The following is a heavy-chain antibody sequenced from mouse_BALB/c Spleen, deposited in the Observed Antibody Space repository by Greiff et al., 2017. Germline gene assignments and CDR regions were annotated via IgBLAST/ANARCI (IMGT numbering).Heavy chain of an antibody. CDR1: GYTFTSYW. D-gene: IGHD4-1*01. CDR3: ARLGQTGYYFDY. V-gene: IGHV1-7*01. CDR2: INPSTGYT. J-gene: IGHJ2*01. Sequence: VQLKQSGAELAKPGASVKMSCKASGYTFTSYWMHWVKQRPGQGLEWIGYINPSTGYTEYNQKFKDKATLTADKSSSTAYMQLSSLTSEDSAVYYCARLGQTGYYFDYWGQGTTLTVSS.